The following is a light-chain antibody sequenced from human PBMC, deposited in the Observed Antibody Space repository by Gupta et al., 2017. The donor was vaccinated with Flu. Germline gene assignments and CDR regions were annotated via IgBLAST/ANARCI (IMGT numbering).Light chain of an antibody. J-gene: IGKJ3*01. Sequence: DIQMTQSPSSLSASVGDRVTITCRASQGIRSYLAWYQQKPGKVPKLLIYAASTLQSGVPSRFSGSGSGTEFSLTISSLQPEDVAIYYCQKYNSAPLTFGPGTKVNLK. CDR1: QGIRSY. CDR2: AAS. V-gene: IGKV1-27*01. CDR3: QKYNSAPLT.